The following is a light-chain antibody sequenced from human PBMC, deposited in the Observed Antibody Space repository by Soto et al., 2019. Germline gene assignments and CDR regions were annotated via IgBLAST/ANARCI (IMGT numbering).Light chain of an antibody. CDR2: GAS. J-gene: IGKJ1*01. V-gene: IGKV3-20*01. CDR1: QTVNRNF. CDR3: QQYDSAPWT. Sequence: ENVLTQSPGTLSLSPGERATLSCRASQTVNRNFLAWFQHKPGQAPRLLIYGASSRATAIPDRFSDGGSGTDFTLTISRLEPEDSAVYFCQQYDSAPWTFGQGTKVEIK.